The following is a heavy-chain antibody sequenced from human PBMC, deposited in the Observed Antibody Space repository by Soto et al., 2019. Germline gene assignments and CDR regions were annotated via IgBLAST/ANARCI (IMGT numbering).Heavy chain of an antibody. CDR1: GYIFTTYW. CDR3: ARHLRSYDFFQYYYGIDV. V-gene: IGHV5-51*01. Sequence: GESLKISCKVSGYIFTTYWIGWVRQMPGKGLEWMGIIYPGDSDTRYNPSFQGQVTISVDKSINTAYLQWDSLEASDTATYYCARHLRSYDFFQYYYGIDVWGQGSTVTVSS. D-gene: IGHD3-16*01. CDR2: IYPGDSDT. J-gene: IGHJ6*02.